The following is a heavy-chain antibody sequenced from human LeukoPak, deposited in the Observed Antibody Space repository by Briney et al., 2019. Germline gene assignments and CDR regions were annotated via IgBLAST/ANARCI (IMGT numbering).Heavy chain of an antibody. CDR3: ARVVPAAQYYFDY. CDR1: GYTFTGYY. Sequence: GASVKVSCKASGYTFTGYYMHWVRQAPGQGLEWMGWINPNSGGTNYAQKFQGRVTMTRDTSISTAYMELSRLRSDDTAVYYCARVVPAAQYYFDYWGQGTLVTVSS. V-gene: IGHV1-2*02. J-gene: IGHJ4*02. CDR2: INPNSGGT. D-gene: IGHD2-2*01.